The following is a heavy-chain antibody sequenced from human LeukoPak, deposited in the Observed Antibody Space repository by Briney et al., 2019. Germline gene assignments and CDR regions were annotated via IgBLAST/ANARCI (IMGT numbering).Heavy chain of an antibody. Sequence: SETLSLTCTVSGDSFSSYSWSWVRQPPGEGLEWIGFIYHSGSSNYNPSLKSRVTISVDTSKNQFSLKLTSVTAADTAIYYCARRGLAGTIDSWGQGTLVTVSS. V-gene: IGHV4-59*08. CDR2: IYHSGSS. J-gene: IGHJ4*02. D-gene: IGHD6-19*01. CDR3: ARRGLAGTIDS. CDR1: GDSFSSYS.